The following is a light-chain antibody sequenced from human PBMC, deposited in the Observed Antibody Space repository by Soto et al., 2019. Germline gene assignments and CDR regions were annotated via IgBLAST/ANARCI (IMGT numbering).Light chain of an antibody. V-gene: IGKV1-39*01. CDR1: QSISTY. CDR3: QQSYSTPRT. CDR2: AAS. Sequence: IQMTQSPSSLSASVGDTVTITCRASQSISTYLNWYQQIPGKAPKLLIYAASSLQTGVPSTFSGSGSGTDFTLTISSLQPEDFATYYCQQSYSTPRTFGQGTKVDIK. J-gene: IGKJ1*01.